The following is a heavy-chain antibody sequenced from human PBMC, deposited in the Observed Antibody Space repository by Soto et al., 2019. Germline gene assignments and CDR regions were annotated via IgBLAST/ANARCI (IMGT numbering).Heavy chain of an antibody. D-gene: IGHD3-22*01. Sequence: SETLSLTCTVSGGSISSGGYYWSWIRHHPGKGLEWVGYIYYSGSTYYNPSLNGRLTISVDTSKNQFSLKLSSVTAADTAVYYCARVTDYYDSSGYSYTWFDPWGQGTLVTVSS. CDR1: GGSISSGGYY. CDR3: ARVTDYYDSSGYSYTWFDP. V-gene: IGHV4-31*03. J-gene: IGHJ5*02. CDR2: IYYSGST.